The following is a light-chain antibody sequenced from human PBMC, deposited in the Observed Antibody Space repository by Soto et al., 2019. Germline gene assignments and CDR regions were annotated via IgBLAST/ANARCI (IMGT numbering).Light chain of an antibody. Sequence: EIVMTQSPGTLSVSPGERATLSCRASQSVSSNLAWYQQKPGQAPRLLIYGASTRATGIPARFSGSGSGIGLHLTISSLQYRDFAVYYGQQYNKWPLTFGGGNKVEIK. V-gene: IGKV3-15*01. J-gene: IGKJ4*01. CDR1: QSVSSN. CDR2: GAS. CDR3: QQYNKWPLT.